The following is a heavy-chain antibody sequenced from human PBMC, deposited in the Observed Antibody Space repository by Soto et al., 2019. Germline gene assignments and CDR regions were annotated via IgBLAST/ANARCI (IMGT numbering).Heavy chain of an antibody. CDR2: IDWDDDK. CDR1: GFSLGTSGMC. D-gene: IGHD4-17*01. Sequence: SGPTLVNPTQTLTLTCTFSGFSLGTSGMCVSWIRQPPGKALEWLALIDWDDDKYYSTSLKTRLTISKDTSKNQVFLTMTNMDPVDTATYYCARLLDYGDSTPFDYWGQGTLVTVSS. J-gene: IGHJ4*02. V-gene: IGHV2-70*01. CDR3: ARLLDYGDSTPFDY.